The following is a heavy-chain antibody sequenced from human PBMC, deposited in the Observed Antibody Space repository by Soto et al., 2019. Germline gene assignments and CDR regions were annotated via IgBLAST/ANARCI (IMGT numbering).Heavy chain of an antibody. V-gene: IGHV4-34*01. Sequence: SSETLSLTCAVYGGSFSGYYWSWIRQPPGKGLEWIGEINHSGSTNYNPSLKSRVTISVDTSKNQFSLKLSSVTAADTAVYYCARGGTGLWFGDSGDYYGMDVWGQGTTVTVSS. CDR3: ARGGTGLWFGDSGDYYGMDV. CDR2: INHSGST. CDR1: GGSFSGYY. D-gene: IGHD3-10*01. J-gene: IGHJ6*02.